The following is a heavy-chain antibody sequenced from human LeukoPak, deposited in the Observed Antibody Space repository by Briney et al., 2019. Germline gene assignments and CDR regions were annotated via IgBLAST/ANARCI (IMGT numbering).Heavy chain of an antibody. V-gene: IGHV3-23*01. D-gene: IGHD5-24*01. J-gene: IGHJ4*02. CDR3: AKQFGAREMATPFDY. CDR2: ISGSGGST. Sequence: GGSLRLSCAASGFTFSSYAMHWVRQAPGKGLEWVSAISGSGGSTYYADSVKGRFTISRDNSKNTLYLQMNSLRAEDTAVYYCAKQFGAREMATPFDYWGQGTLVTVSS. CDR1: GFTFSSYA.